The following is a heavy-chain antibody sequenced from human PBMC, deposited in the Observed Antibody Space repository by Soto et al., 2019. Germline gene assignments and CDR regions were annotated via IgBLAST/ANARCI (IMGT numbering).Heavy chain of an antibody. J-gene: IGHJ3*02. CDR1: GGAIPGYH. CDR2: VYFSGST. Sequence: SSETLSLTCNVSGGAIPGYHWNWIRQPTGKGLEWIGYVYFSGSTKYNLSLKSRVTILVDMSKNQFSLRLTSVTSADTAVYYCSRERGVVASSADAFDIWGQGTMVTV. D-gene: IGHD5-12*01. V-gene: IGHV4-59*01. CDR3: SRERGVVASSADAFDI.